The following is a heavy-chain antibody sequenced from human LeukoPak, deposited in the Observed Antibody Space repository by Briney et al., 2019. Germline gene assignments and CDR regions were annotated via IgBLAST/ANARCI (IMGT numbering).Heavy chain of an antibody. Sequence: SETLSLTCTVSGSSISSGIYYWGWIRQPPGRGLEWIGSIYYSGNTYYNPSPKSRVTISVDTSKNQFSLKLSSVTAADTAVYYCARRGRSGPGQLNWFDPWGQGTLVTVSS. D-gene: IGHD3-3*01. CDR3: ARRGRSGPGQLNWFDP. J-gene: IGHJ5*02. V-gene: IGHV4-39*01. CDR2: IYYSGNT. CDR1: GSSISSGIYY.